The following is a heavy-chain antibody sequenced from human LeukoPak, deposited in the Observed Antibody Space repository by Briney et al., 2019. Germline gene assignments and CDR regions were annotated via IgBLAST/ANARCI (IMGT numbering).Heavy chain of an antibody. D-gene: IGHD1-26*01. Sequence: GGSLRLSCAASGFTLSSYGMSWVRQAPGKGLEWVSTISGSGGRTYYADSVKGRFTISRDNSKNTLYLQMNSLRAEDTAVYYCAKDDSGSYYPYYYYMDVWGEGTTVTISS. CDR2: ISGSGGRT. V-gene: IGHV3-23*01. CDR3: AKDDSGSYYPYYYYMDV. J-gene: IGHJ6*03. CDR1: GFTLSSYG.